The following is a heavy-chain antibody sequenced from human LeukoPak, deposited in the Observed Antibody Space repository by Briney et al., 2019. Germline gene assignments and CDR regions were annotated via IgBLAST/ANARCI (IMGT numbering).Heavy chain of an antibody. V-gene: IGHV4-59*04. CDR3: ARHGLRGFYFDY. Sequence: SETLSLTCTVSGGSMSTYYWSWIRQPPGKGLEWIGNIYHSGRTYYNPSLKSRVTVSLDTSKNQFSLTLSSVTAADTAVYYCARHGLRGFYFDYWGQGTLVTVSS. J-gene: IGHJ4*02. CDR2: IYHSGRT. D-gene: IGHD5-18*01. CDR1: GGSMSTYY.